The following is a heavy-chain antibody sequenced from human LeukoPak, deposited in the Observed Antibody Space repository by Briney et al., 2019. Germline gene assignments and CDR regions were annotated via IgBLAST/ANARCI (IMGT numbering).Heavy chain of an antibody. D-gene: IGHD1-26*01. CDR2: ISYDGSNK. CDR3: AKSVSWSYGGPFDY. Sequence: GRSLRLSCAASGFTFSSYGMHWVRQAPGKGLEWVAVISYDGSNKYYADSVKGRFTISRDNSKNTLYLQMNSLRAEDTAVYYCAKSVSWSYGGPFDYWGQGTLVTVSS. V-gene: IGHV3-30*18. CDR1: GFTFSSYG. J-gene: IGHJ4*02.